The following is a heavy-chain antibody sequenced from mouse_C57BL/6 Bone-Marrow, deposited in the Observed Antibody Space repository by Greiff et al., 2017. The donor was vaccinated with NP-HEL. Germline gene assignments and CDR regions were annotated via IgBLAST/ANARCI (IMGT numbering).Heavy chain of an antibody. V-gene: IGHV5-12*01. CDR1: GFTFSDYY. D-gene: IGHD1-1*01. Sequence: EVHLVESGGGLVQPGGSLKLSCAASGFTFSDYYMYWVRQTPEKRLEWVAYISNGGGSTYYPDTVKGRFTISRDNAKNTLYLQMSRLKSEDTAMYYCARHGYYGSIFAYWGQGTLVTVSA. CDR3: ARHGYYGSIFAY. CDR2: ISNGGGST. J-gene: IGHJ3*01.